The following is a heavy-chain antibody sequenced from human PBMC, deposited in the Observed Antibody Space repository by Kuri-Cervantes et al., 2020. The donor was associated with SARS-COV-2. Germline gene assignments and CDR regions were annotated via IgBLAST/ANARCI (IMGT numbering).Heavy chain of an antibody. Sequence: GESLKISCAASGFSFRGYGMHWVRQAPGKGLEWVANIKQDGSEKYYVDSVKGRFTISRDNAKNSLYLQMNSLRAEDTAVYYCARDTGGTMIYYYYYYGMDVWGQGTTVTVSS. V-gene: IGHV3-7*01. J-gene: IGHJ6*02. D-gene: IGHD2-8*02. CDR1: GFSFRGYG. CDR3: ARDTGGTMIYYYYYYGMDV. CDR2: IKQDGSEK.